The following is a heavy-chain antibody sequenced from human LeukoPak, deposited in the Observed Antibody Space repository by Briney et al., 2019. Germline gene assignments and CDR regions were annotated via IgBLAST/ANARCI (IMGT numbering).Heavy chain of an antibody. CDR3: AKAADYYDSSGFDY. J-gene: IGHJ4*02. Sequence: GGSLRLSCAASGFTFSSYAMTWVRQAPGKGLEWVSATGGSGSTTYYADSVKGRFTISRDNSKNTLYLQMNSLNAEDTAVYYCAKAADYYDSSGFDYWGQGTLVTVSS. V-gene: IGHV3-23*01. D-gene: IGHD3-22*01. CDR2: TGGSGSTT. CDR1: GFTFSSYA.